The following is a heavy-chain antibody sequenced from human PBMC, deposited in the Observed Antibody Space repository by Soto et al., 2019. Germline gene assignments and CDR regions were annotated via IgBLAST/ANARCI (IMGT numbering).Heavy chain of an antibody. J-gene: IGHJ5*02. CDR3: ARALRNYDFWSCYYNFARFDP. D-gene: IGHD3-3*01. CDR2: IIPIFGTA. V-gene: IGHV1-69*06. CDR1: GGTFSSYA. Sequence: QVQLVQSGAEVKKPGSSVKVSCKASGGTFSSYAISWVRQAPGQGLEWMGGIIPIFGTANYAQKFQGRVTITADKSTTTAYMELSSLRSEDTAVYYCARALRNYDFWSCYYNFARFDPWGQGTLVTVSS.